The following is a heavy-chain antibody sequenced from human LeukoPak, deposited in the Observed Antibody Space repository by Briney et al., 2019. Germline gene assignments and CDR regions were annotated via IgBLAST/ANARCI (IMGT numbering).Heavy chain of an antibody. CDR3: ARAHSSSWYMDY. D-gene: IGHD6-13*01. Sequence: SETLSLTCSVSGGSISSYYWSWIRQPPGKGLEWIGYIYYSGSTNYNPSLKSRVTISVDTSENQLSLKLSSVTAADTAVYYCARAHSSSWYMDYWGQGTLVSVSS. CDR2: IYYSGST. V-gene: IGHV4-59*01. J-gene: IGHJ4*02. CDR1: GGSISSYY.